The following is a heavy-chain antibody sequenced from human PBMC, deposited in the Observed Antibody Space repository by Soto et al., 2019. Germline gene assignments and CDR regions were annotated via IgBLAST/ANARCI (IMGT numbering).Heavy chain of an antibody. CDR1: GFTISDQY. Sequence: GGSLRLSCADSGFTISDQYMSWIRQAQGKGLEWISSINPSGTNTNYAESVKGRFTISRDNAENSLYLQMNILRVEDTALYYCSRGHHSLDVWGQGATVTVSS. CDR2: INPSGTNT. V-gene: IGHV3-11*06. D-gene: IGHD4-4*01. CDR3: SRGHHSLDV. J-gene: IGHJ6*02.